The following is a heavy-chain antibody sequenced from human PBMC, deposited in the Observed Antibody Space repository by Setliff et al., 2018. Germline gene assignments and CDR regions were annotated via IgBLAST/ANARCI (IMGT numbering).Heavy chain of an antibody. V-gene: IGHV1-46*01. Sequence: ASVKVSCKASGYTFTTYFIHWMRQAPGQGLEWMGVLNPGDGSTTYAQRFQGRVKMTRDTSTNTVFMQLNNLRFEDTAVYYCARGHGTDYNFWSGYPAASFDIWGQGTMVTVSS. J-gene: IGHJ3*02. CDR3: ARGHGTDYNFWSGYPAASFDI. CDR2: LNPGDGST. D-gene: IGHD3-3*01. CDR1: GYTFTTYF.